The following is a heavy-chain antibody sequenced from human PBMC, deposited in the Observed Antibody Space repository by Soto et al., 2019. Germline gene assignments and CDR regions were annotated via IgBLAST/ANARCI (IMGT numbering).Heavy chain of an antibody. D-gene: IGHD2-15*01. CDR3: ARHGDGLGYCSGGSCYAKIHYYYYGMDV. CDR1: GYSFTSYW. J-gene: IGHJ6*02. CDR2: IYPGDSGT. Sequence: GESLKISCKGSGYSFTSYWIGWVRQMPGKGLEWMGIIYPGDSGTRYSPSFQGQVTISADKSISTAYLQWSSLKASDTAMYYCARHGDGLGYCSGGSCYAKIHYYYYGMDVWGQGTTVTVSS. V-gene: IGHV5-51*01.